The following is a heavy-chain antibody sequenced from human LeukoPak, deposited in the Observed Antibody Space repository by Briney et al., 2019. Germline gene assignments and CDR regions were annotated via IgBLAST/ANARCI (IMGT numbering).Heavy chain of an antibody. Sequence: GESLKISCKGSGYSFTSYWIGWVREMPGKGLEWMGIIYPGDSDTRYSTSFQGQVTISADKSISTAYLQWSSLKASDTAMYYCAGTIRYCSGGSCYSDAFDIWGQGTMVTVSS. CDR1: GYSFTSYW. J-gene: IGHJ3*02. V-gene: IGHV5-51*01. D-gene: IGHD2-15*01. CDR2: IYPGDSDT. CDR3: AGTIRYCSGGSCYSDAFDI.